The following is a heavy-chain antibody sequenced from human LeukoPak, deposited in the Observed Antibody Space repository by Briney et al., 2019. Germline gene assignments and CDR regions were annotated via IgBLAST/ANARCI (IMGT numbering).Heavy chain of an antibody. CDR1: GYSISSGYY. D-gene: IGHD5-18*01. J-gene: IGHJ4*02. Sequence: SETLSLTCAVSGYSISSGYYWGWIRPPPGKGLGWIGSIYHSGSTYYNPSLKSRVTISVDTSKNQFSLKLSSVTAADTAVYYCARGGIQLWYYFDYWGQGTLVTVSS. CDR2: IYHSGST. CDR3: ARGGIQLWYYFDY. V-gene: IGHV4-38-2*01.